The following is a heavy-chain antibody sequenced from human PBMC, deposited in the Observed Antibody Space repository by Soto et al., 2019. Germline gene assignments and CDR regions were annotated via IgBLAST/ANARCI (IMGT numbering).Heavy chain of an antibody. V-gene: IGHV3-23*01. D-gene: IGHD3-10*01. Sequence: EVQLLESGGGLVQPGGSLRLSCAASGFTFSSYAMSWVRQAPGKGLEWVSAISGSGGSTYYADSVKGRFTISRDNSKNTLYLQMNSLRAEDTAVYYCAKLDYYGSGSHDLSDPWGQGTLVTVSS. CDR2: ISGSGGST. CDR1: GFTFSSYA. J-gene: IGHJ5*02. CDR3: AKLDYYGSGSHDLSDP.